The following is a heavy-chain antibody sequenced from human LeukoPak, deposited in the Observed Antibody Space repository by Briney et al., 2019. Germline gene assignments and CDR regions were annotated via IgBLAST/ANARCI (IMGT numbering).Heavy chain of an antibody. J-gene: IGHJ4*02. CDR2: IYYSGGT. CDR3: ARHGSITTGAFTY. V-gene: IGHV4-39*01. Sequence: PSDTLSLTCSVSGGSIGRSSYYWGWTRQPPGKGLEWIGSIYYSGGTYYNPSLKSRVTISVDTSRDQFSLKLGSVTAADTAIYYCARHGSITTGAFTYWGQGTLVTVSS. CDR1: GGSIGRSSYY. D-gene: IGHD1-26*01.